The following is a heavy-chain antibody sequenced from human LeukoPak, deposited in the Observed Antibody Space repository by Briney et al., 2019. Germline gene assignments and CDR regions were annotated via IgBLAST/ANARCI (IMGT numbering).Heavy chain of an antibody. CDR1: GFTFSDYY. V-gene: IGHV3-11*06. CDR3: ARDLGDSGSYLIFDY. J-gene: IGHJ4*02. D-gene: IGHD1-26*01. CDR2: ISSSSSYT. Sequence: PGGSLRLSCAASGFTFSDYYMSWIRQAPGKGLEWVSYISSSSSYTNYADSVKGRFTISRDNAKNSLYLQMNSLRAEDTAVYYCARDLGDSGSYLIFDYWGQGTLVTVSS.